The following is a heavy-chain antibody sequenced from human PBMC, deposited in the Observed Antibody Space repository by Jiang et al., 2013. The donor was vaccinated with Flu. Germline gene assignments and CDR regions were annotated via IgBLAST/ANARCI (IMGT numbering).Heavy chain of an antibody. CDR2: INPSGGST. CDR1: GYTFTNYG. J-gene: IGHJ5*02. V-gene: IGHV1-46*01. Sequence: GAEVKKPGASVRVSCKASGYTFTNYGISWVRQAPGQGLEWMGIINPSGGSTSYAQKFQGRVTMTRDTSTSTVYMELSSLRSEDTAVYYCARDRWWRRPSGGFDPWGQGTLVTVSS. D-gene: IGHD2-15*01. CDR3: ARDRWWRRPSGGFDP.